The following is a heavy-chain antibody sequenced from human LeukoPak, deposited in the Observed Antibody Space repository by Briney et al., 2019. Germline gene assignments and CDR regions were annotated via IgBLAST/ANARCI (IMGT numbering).Heavy chain of an antibody. CDR2: IRQDGSDK. CDR1: GFPFSHYW. D-gene: IGHD3-9*01. V-gene: IGHV3-7*01. Sequence: GGSLRLSCAVSGFPFSHYWMTWVRQAPGKGLEWVANIRQDGSDKYYVDSVRGRFTISRDNAKNSLYLRMNSLRDDDTAIYYCAAIDWAFLAWGQGALVTVSS. CDR3: AAIDWAFLA. J-gene: IGHJ4*02.